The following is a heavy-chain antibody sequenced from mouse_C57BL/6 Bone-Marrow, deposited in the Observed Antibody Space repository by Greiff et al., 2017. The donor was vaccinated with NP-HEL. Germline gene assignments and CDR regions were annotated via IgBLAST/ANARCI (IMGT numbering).Heavy chain of an antibody. CDR3: ARMCYDGYYFDY. Sequence: EVKLVESGPELVKPGASVKISCKASGYSFTDYNMNWVKQSNGKSLEWIGVINPNYGTTSYNQKFKGKATLTVDQSSSTAYMQLNSLTSEYSAVYYCARMCYDGYYFDYWGQGTTLTVSS. CDR1: GYSFTDYN. CDR2: INPNYGTT. J-gene: IGHJ2*01. D-gene: IGHD2-3*01. V-gene: IGHV1-39*01.